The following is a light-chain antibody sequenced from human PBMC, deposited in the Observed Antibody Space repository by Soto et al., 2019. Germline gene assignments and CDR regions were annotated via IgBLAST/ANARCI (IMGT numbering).Light chain of an antibody. CDR2: GGS. V-gene: IGKV1-39*01. CDR3: QQSYNIPFT. Sequence: DIQMTQSPSSLAASVGERVTITCRASQNIHSFLNWYQQKPGKAPQVLIYGGSALQSGVPSRFSGSGSGTDFTLTISSLQPEDFASYFCQQSYNIPFTFGPGTRVDS. CDR1: QNIHSF. J-gene: IGKJ3*01.